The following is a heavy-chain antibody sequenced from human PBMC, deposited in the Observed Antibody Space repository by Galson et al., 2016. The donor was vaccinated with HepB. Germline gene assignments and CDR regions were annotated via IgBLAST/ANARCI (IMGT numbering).Heavy chain of an antibody. J-gene: IGHJ6*02. CDR2: ISLDTDRI. Sequence: SLRLSCAVSGFSLDRYAMHWVRLVPGKGLEWVSGISLDTDRIGYADSVKGRFIVSRDKARNSVYLQMNSLGTEDSALYYCGKAILPGGMDVWGHGTRVTVAS. V-gene: IGHV3-9*01. CDR1: GFSLDRYA. CDR3: GKAILPGGMDV. D-gene: IGHD3-3*01.